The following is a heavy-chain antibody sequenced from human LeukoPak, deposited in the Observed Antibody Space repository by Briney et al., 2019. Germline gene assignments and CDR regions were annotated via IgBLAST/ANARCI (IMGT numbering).Heavy chain of an antibody. Sequence: SETLSLTCTVSGGSISSYYWSWIRQPAGKGLEWIGRIYTSGSTNYNPSFKSRVTMSVDTSKNQFSLKLSSVTAADTAVYYCAREGPVKVRYYYGMDVWGQGTTVTVSS. CDR1: GGSISSYY. CDR2: IYTSGST. V-gene: IGHV4-4*07. J-gene: IGHJ6*02. D-gene: IGHD3-16*02. CDR3: AREGPVKVRYYYGMDV.